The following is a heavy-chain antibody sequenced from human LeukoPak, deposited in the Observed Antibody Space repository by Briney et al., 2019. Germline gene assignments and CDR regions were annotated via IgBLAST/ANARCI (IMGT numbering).Heavy chain of an antibody. Sequence: SETLSLTCAVYGGSFSGYYWSWIRQPPGKGLEWIGEINHSGSTNYNPSLKSRVTILVDTSKNQFSLKLSSVTAADTAVYYCARVAYYYGSGTNNWFDPWGQGTLVTVSS. J-gene: IGHJ5*02. V-gene: IGHV4-34*01. D-gene: IGHD3-10*01. CDR3: ARVAYYYGSGTNNWFDP. CDR1: GGSFSGYY. CDR2: INHSGST.